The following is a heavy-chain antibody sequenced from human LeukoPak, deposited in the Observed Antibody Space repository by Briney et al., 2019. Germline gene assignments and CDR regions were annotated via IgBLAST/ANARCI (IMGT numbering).Heavy chain of an antibody. Sequence: GGSLRLSCAASGFTFSSYWMSWVRQAPGKGLEWVANIKQDGSEKYYVDSVKGRFTISRDNAKNSLYLQMNSLRAEDTAVYYCASLVGYYDSSGYWPLDYWGQGTLVTVSS. CDR1: GFTFSSYW. J-gene: IGHJ4*02. V-gene: IGHV3-7*01. CDR2: IKQDGSEK. D-gene: IGHD3-22*01. CDR3: ASLVGYYDSSGYWPLDY.